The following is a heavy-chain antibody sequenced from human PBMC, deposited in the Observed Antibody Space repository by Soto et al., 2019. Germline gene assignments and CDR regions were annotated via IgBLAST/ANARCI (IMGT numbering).Heavy chain of an antibody. CDR1: GGSISSYY. CDR2: IYYSGST. J-gene: IGHJ6*03. V-gene: IGHV4-59*01. D-gene: IGHD4-17*01. CDR3: ARERTTGLRRYMDV. Sequence: SETLSLTCTVSGGSISSYYWSWIRQPPGKGLEWIGYIYYSGSTNYNPSLKSRVTISVDTSKNQFSLKLSSVTAADTAVYYCARERTTGLRRYMDVWGKGTTVTVSS.